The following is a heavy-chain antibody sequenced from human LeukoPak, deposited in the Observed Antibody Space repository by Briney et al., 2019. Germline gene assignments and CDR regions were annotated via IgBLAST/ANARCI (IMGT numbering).Heavy chain of an antibody. D-gene: IGHD3-22*01. CDR3: ARDMIVVAYYFDY. V-gene: IGHV3-33*01. Sequence: GGSLRLSCAASGFTFSSYGMHWVRQAPGKGLEWVAVIWYDGSNKNYADSVKGRFTISRDNSKNTLYLQMNSLRAEDTAVYYCARDMIVVAYYFDYWGQGTLVTVSS. J-gene: IGHJ4*02. CDR1: GFTFSSYG. CDR2: IWYDGSNK.